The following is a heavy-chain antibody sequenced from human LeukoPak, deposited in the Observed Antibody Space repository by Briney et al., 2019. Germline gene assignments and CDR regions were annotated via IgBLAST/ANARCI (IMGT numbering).Heavy chain of an antibody. CDR3: ARLPYCSGGSCYREFDY. CDR1: GYSFATYW. CDR2: IYPGDSDT. J-gene: IGHJ4*02. Sequence: PGESLKISCKGSGYSFATYWIGWVRQVPGKGLEWMGIIYPGDSDTRYSPTFQGQVTISVDKSIRTAYLQWSSLKASDTAIYYCARLPYCSGGSCYREFDYWGQGTLVTVSS. V-gene: IGHV5-51*01. D-gene: IGHD2-15*01.